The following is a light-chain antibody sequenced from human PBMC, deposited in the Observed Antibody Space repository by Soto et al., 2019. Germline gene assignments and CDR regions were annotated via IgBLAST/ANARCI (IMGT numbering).Light chain of an antibody. J-gene: IGKJ4*02. CDR3: QPYGISGT. CDR1: QSISSW. V-gene: IGKV1-5*03. CDR2: KAS. Sequence: DVQITQCPSTLSASVGDRVTITCRASQSISSWLAWYQQKPGKAPKLLIYKASGLESGVPSRFSGSGSGTDFTLTISRLEPEDLTVYYCQPYGISGTFGGGTKVDIK.